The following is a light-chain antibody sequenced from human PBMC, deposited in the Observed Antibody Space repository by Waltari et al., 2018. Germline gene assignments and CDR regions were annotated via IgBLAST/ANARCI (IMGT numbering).Light chain of an antibody. CDR2: EGS. CDR1: SSDVGSYNL. J-gene: IGLJ1*01. V-gene: IGLV2-23*01. Sequence: QSALTQPASVSGSPGQSIPISCTGTSSDVGSYNLVSWYQQHPGKAPNLMIYEGSKRPSWFSNRFSGSKSGNTASLTISGLQAEDEADYYCCSYAGSSYVFGTGTKVTVL. CDR3: CSYAGSSYV.